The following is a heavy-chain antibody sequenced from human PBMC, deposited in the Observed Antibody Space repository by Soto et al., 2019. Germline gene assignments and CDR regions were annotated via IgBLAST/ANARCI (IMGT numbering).Heavy chain of an antibody. V-gene: IGHV3-33*01. Sequence: LGLSCAASGFTFSSYGMHWVRQAPGKGLEWVAVIWYDGSKIYYADSVKGRFTISRDNSKSTLYLQMNSLRAEDTAVYYCARPLEQHQLGFGMDVWGQGSPVTVSS. CDR2: IWYDGSKI. CDR1: GFTFSSYG. CDR3: ARPLEQHQLGFGMDV. J-gene: IGHJ6*01. D-gene: IGHD6-13*01.